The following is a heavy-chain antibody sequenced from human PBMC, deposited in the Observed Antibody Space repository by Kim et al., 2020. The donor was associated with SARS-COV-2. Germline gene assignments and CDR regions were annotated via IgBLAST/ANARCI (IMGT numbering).Heavy chain of an antibody. V-gene: IGHV3-30-3*01. Sequence: GGSLRLSCAASGFTFSSYPMHWVRQAPGTGLEWVAVVSSDGSNKYYADSVKGRFTISRDNSKNTLYLQMDSLRAEDTAVYYCARDPLSWNYDPYYDYWGQGTLVTVSS. CDR1: GFTFSSYP. J-gene: IGHJ4*02. CDR3: ARDPLSWNYDPYYDY. D-gene: IGHD1-7*01. CDR2: VSSDGSNK.